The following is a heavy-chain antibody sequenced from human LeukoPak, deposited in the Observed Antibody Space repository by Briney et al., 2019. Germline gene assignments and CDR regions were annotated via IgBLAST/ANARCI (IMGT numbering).Heavy chain of an antibody. J-gene: IGHJ4*02. CDR2: ISSIT. Sequence: PGGSLRLSCAASGFTFSAYSMGWVRQAPGKGLEWVSYISSITYYADSVRGRFTVSSDDAKSSLHLQMNSLRDEDTAVYFCARDGPYGGNEFDYWGQGTLVTVSS. CDR1: GFTFSAYS. D-gene: IGHD4-23*01. CDR3: ARDGPYGGNEFDY. V-gene: IGHV3-48*02.